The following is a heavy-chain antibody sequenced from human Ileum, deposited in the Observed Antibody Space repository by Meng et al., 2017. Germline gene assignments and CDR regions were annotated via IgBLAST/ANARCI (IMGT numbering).Heavy chain of an antibody. D-gene: IGHD2/OR15-2a*01. CDR1: VYSISSSNW. J-gene: IGHJ4*02. CDR3: ATNKNKKIDY. V-gene: IGHV4-4*02. CDR2: IFHTGST. Sequence: QAQLQESVQGLVEPSGSRSLSCVVSVYSISSSNWWNWVRQPPGKGLEWIGEIFHTGSTNYNPSLKSRVTISADKSKNQFSLNLSSVTAADTAVYYCATNKNKKIDYWGQGTLVTVSS.